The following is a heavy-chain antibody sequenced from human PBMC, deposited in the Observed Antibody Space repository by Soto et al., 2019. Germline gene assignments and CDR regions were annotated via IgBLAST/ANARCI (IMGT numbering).Heavy chain of an antibody. CDR3: APYYDSSGYLTGAFDI. D-gene: IGHD3-22*01. CDR2: IIPIFGTA. J-gene: IGHJ3*02. Sequence: SVKVSCKASGGTFSSYAISWVRQAPGQGLEWMGGIIPIFGTANYAQKFQGRVTITADESTSTAYMELSSLRSEDTAVYYCAPYYDSSGYLTGAFDIWGQGTMVTVSS. V-gene: IGHV1-69*13. CDR1: GGTFSSYA.